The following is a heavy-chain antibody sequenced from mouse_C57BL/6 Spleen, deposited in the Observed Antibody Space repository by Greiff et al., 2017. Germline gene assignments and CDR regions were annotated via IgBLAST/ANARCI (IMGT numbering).Heavy chain of an antibody. D-gene: IGHD2-1*01. V-gene: IGHV14-4*01. CDR1: GFNIKDDY. CDR2: IDPENGDT. CDR3: TTVSICYGSVYAMDY. J-gene: IGHJ4*01. Sequence: VQLQQPGAELVRPGASVKLSCTASGFNIKDDYMHWVKQRPEQGLEWIGWIDPENGDTEYASKFQGKATITADTSSNTAYLQLSSLTSGDTAFYYCTTVSICYGSVYAMDYWGQGTSVTVSS.